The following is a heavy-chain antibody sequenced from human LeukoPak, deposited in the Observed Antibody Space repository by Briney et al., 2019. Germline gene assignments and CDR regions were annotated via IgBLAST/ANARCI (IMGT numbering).Heavy chain of an antibody. D-gene: IGHD5-24*01. CDR2: INHSGST. J-gene: IGHJ4*02. V-gene: IGHV4-34*01. Sequence: PSETLSLTCAVYGGSFSGYYWSWIRQPPGKGLEWIGEINHSGSTNSNPSLKSRVTISVDTSKNQFSLKLNSVTAADTAVYYCARGRMATIHYWGQGTLVTVSS. CDR3: ARGRMATIHY. CDR1: GGSFSGYY.